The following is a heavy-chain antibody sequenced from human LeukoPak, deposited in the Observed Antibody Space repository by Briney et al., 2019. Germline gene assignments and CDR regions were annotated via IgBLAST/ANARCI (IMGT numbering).Heavy chain of an antibody. Sequence: SETLSLTCTVSGASVSSGSYCWSWIRQPPRKGLEWIGYICYSGSTNYNPSLKSRVTISVDTSKNQFSLKLSSVTAADTAVYYCARSAFLVTAPGLYYFDYWGQGTLVAVSS. D-gene: IGHD6-13*01. J-gene: IGHJ4*02. CDR2: ICYSGST. V-gene: IGHV4-61*01. CDR3: ARSAFLVTAPGLYYFDY. CDR1: GASVSSGSYC.